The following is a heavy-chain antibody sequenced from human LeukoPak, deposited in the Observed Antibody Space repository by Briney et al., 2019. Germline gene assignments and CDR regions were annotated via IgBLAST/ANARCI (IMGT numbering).Heavy chain of an antibody. V-gene: IGHV4-39*07. J-gene: IGHJ1*01. CDR1: GGSISSSDYY. D-gene: IGHD1-26*01. Sequence: SETLSLTCTVSGGSISSSDYYWGWIRQPPGKGLEWIGSIYYGGSTYYNPSLKSRVTISVDTSKNQFSLKLSSVTAADTAVYYCARERAIYFQHWGQGTLVTVSS. CDR2: IYYGGST. CDR3: ARERAIYFQH.